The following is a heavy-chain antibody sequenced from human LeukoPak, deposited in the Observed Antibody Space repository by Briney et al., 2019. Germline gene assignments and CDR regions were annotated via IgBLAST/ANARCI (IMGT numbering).Heavy chain of an antibody. CDR3: ARDFSRGYSGYDYISIDY. Sequence: PSETLSLTCTVSGGSISSYYWSWIRQPPGKGLEWIGYIYYSGSTNYNPSLKSRVTISVDTSKNQFSLKLSSVTAADTAVYYCARDFSRGYSGYDYISIDYWGQGTLVTVSS. CDR1: GGSISSYY. CDR2: IYYSGST. D-gene: IGHD5-12*01. J-gene: IGHJ4*02. V-gene: IGHV4-59*12.